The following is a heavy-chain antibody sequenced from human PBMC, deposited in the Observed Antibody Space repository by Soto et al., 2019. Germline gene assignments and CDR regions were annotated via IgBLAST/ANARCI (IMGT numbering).Heavy chain of an antibody. J-gene: IGHJ6*01. V-gene: IGHV4-59*08. CDR2: VYNTGGT. Sequence: QVQLQQSGPRLVKPSETLSLTCTVSSGPSSSHNWGWIRQPPGRGLEWIGYVYNTGGTSYNPSLRSRVPLSADTSPTDISLPLSSVTAAATAVYYCGRQGTGNLHGLVDVWGQGTTVSVSS. D-gene: IGHD1-1*01. CDR3: GRQGTGNLHGLVDV. CDR1: SGPSSSHN.